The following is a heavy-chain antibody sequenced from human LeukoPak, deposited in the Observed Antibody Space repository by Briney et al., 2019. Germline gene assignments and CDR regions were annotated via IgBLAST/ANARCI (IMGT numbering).Heavy chain of an antibody. V-gene: IGHV3-15*01. J-gene: IGHJ4*02. CDR2: IKNKGEGETT. Sequence: GGSLRLSCAASGFTFTNAWMSWDRQAPGKGLEWVGRIKNKGEGETTDYAAPVKGRLTISRDDSENTLFLQMHSLETEDTALYYCVWNSEHYFDFWGQGSLVTVSS. D-gene: IGHD1-7*01. CDR3: VWNSEHYFDF. CDR1: GFTFTNAW.